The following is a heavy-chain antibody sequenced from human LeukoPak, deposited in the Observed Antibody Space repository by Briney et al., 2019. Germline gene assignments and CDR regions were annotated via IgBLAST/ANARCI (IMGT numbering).Heavy chain of an antibody. CDR3: ARDRGSYFGSGSYLGD. J-gene: IGHJ1*01. CDR2: IYYSGST. CDR1: GGSLSTYY. Sequence: SETLSLTCTVSGGSLSTYYWSWIRQPPGKGLEWIGYIYYSGSTNYNPSLKSRVTISVDTSKNQFSLKLSSVTAADTAVYYCARDRGSYFGSGSYLGDWGQGTLVTVSS. D-gene: IGHD3-10*01. V-gene: IGHV4-59*01.